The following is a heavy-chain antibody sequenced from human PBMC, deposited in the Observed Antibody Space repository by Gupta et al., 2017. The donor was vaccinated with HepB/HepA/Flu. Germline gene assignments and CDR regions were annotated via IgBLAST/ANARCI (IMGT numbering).Heavy chain of an antibody. V-gene: IGHV1-69*04. CDR2: IIPIIDVA. Sequence: VQLVQSGAEVQKPGSSVTVSCRASGGTFGSYGISWVIQAPGRGLERMGRIIPIIDVAKSAQKFKGRVTITTDISTDRGHMELSSLTSDDTAVYDCARDTPVPTKAYHYGLDVWGQGTTVIVS. D-gene: IGHD4-17*01. CDR3: ARDTPVPTKAYHYGLDV. CDR1: GGTFGSYG. J-gene: IGHJ6*02.